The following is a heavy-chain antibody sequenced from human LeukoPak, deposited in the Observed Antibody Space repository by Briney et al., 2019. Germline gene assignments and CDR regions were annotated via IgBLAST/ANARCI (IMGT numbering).Heavy chain of an antibody. CDR3: ARGGQRGFRY. CDR1: GGSFSGYY. CDR2: INHSGST. V-gene: IGHV4-34*01. Sequence: SETLSLTCAVYGGSFSGYYWSWIRQPPGKGLEWIGEINHSGSTNYNPSLKSRVTISVDTSKNQFSLKLSSVTAADTAVYYRARGGQRGFRYWGQGTLVTVSS. J-gene: IGHJ4*02.